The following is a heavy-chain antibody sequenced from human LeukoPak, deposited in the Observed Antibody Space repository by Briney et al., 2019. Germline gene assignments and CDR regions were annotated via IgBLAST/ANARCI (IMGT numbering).Heavy chain of an antibody. CDR2: ISGSGGST. CDR1: GFTFSSYA. D-gene: IGHD1-26*01. Sequence: QPGGSLRLSCAASGFTFSSYAMSWVRQAPGKGLEWVSAISGSGGSTYYADSVKGRFTISRDNSNNTLYLQMNSLRPEDTAVYYCAKSRWELLSYFDYWGQGTLVTVSS. V-gene: IGHV3-23*01. J-gene: IGHJ4*02. CDR3: AKSRWELLSYFDY.